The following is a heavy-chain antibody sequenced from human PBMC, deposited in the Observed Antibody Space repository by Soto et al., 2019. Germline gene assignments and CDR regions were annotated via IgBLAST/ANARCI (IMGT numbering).Heavy chain of an antibody. CDR2: INHSGST. CDR3: ARGLRSSDSSGYYPHVFDY. CDR1: GGSFSGYY. Sequence: SETLSLTYAVYGGSFSGYYWSWIRQPPGKGLEWIGEINHSGSTNYNPSLKSRDTISVDTTKNRFSLKLSSVTAADTAVYYCARGLRSSDSSGYYPHVFDYWGQGTRVTVSS. J-gene: IGHJ4*02. D-gene: IGHD3-22*01. V-gene: IGHV4-34*01.